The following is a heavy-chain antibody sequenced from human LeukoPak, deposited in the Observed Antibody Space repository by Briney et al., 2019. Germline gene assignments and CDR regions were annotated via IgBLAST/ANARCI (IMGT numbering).Heavy chain of an antibody. CDR1: GFTVSSNY. J-gene: IGHJ4*02. V-gene: IGHV3-7*01. Sequence: GGSLRLSCTASGFTVSSNYMSWVRQAPGKGLEWVANIKQDGSGKYYVESMKGRFTISRDNAKNSLYLQMNSLRAEDTAVYYCARDFWDGSGSYFYYWGQGTLVTVSS. CDR3: ARDFWDGSGSYFYY. CDR2: IKQDGSGK. D-gene: IGHD3-10*01.